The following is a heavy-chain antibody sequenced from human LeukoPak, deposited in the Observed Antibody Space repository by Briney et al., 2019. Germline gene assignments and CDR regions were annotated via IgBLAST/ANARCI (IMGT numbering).Heavy chain of an antibody. CDR1: GFRFSSYW. D-gene: IGHD4-17*01. Sequence: PGRSLRLSCAASGFRFSSYWMSWVRRAPGKGLEWVATIRQDGSQKYYVDSVKGRFTISRDNAKNSLYLQMNSLRAEDTAVYYCARESGSVTSEVDFDYWGQGTLVTVSS. V-gene: IGHV3-7*01. CDR2: IRQDGSQK. CDR3: ARESGSVTSEVDFDY. J-gene: IGHJ4*02.